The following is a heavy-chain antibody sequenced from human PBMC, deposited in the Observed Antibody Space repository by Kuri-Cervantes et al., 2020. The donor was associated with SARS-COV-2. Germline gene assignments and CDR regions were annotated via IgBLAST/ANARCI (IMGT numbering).Heavy chain of an antibody. D-gene: IGHD2-21*01. CDR3: ARVAGEGPIYYYYMDV. V-gene: IGHV3-23*01. J-gene: IGHJ6*03. CDR2: ISGSGGST. CDR1: GFTFSNAW. Sequence: ETLSLTCAASGFTFSNAWMSWVRQAPGKGLEWVSAISGSGGSTYYADSVKGRFTISKESGENSLYLHMNSLRGDDTAVYYCARVAGEGPIYYYYMDVWGKGTTVTVSS.